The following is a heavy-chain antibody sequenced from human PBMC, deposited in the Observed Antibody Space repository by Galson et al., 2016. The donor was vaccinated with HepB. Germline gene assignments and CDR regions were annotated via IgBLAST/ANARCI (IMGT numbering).Heavy chain of an antibody. CDR2: MSYSGSI. CDR1: GGSISNYY. V-gene: IGHV4-59*01. J-gene: IGHJ3*01. Sequence: SETLSLTCTVSGGSISNYYWNWIQQPPGKGLEWIGYMSYSGSINYNPSLKSRVTLSGDTSKNQFSLKLRSVTTADTAVYYCARGYDSSGYYYGSDAFDLWGLGTMVTVSS. D-gene: IGHD3-22*01. CDR3: ARGYDSSGYYYGSDAFDL.